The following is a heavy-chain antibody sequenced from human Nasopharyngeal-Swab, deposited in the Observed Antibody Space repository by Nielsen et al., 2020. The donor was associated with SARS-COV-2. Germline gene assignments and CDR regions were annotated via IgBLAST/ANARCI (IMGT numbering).Heavy chain of an antibody. D-gene: IGHD6-6*01. Sequence: GESLKISCAASGFTFSSYAMHWVRQAPGKGLEWVAVISYDGSNKYYADSVKGRFTISRDNSKNTLYLQMNSLRAEDTAVYYCARGSSSYYFDYWGQGTPVTVSS. CDR3: ARGSSSYYFDY. CDR1: GFTFSSYA. J-gene: IGHJ4*02. CDR2: ISYDGSNK. V-gene: IGHV3-30-3*01.